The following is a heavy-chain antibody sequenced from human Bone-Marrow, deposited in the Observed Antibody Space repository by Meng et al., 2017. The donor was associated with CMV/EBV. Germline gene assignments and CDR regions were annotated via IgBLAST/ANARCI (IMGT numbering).Heavy chain of an antibody. D-gene: IGHD1-14*01. CDR2: IKQDGSEK. CDR1: GFTFSSYS. Sequence: GESLKISCAASGFTFSSYSMNWVRQAPGKGLEWVANIKQDGSEKYYVDSVWGRFAISKDNAKNSLYLQMNSLRAEDTAVYYCARDYLDSNHTGGLDVWGQGTTVTVSS. CDR3: ARDYLDSNHTGGLDV. J-gene: IGHJ6*02. V-gene: IGHV3-7*01.